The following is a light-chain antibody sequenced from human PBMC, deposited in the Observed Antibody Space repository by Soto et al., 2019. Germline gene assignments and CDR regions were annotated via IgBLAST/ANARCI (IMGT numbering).Light chain of an antibody. V-gene: IGKV3-20*01. CDR1: QSVSSSY. Sequence: EIVLTQSPGTLSLSPGERATLSCRASQSVSSSYLAWYQQKPGQAPRLLIYGASTRATGIPDRFSGSGSGTDFTLSISRLESEDFAVYHCQQYGISPWTFGQGTKVDIK. CDR2: GAS. CDR3: QQYGISPWT. J-gene: IGKJ1*01.